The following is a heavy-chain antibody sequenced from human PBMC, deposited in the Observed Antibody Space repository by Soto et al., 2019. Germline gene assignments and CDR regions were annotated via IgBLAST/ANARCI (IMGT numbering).Heavy chain of an antibody. Sequence: PGGSLRLSCAASGFTFSDYYMIWIRQAPGKGLEWLAYISSSGTGIYYPDPVKGRFTISRDNAKNSLYLQMSSLRAEDTAVYYCARAYSDAFDIWGQGTMVTVSS. J-gene: IGHJ3*02. CDR3: ARAYSDAFDI. CDR2: ISSSGTGI. CDR1: GFTFSDYY. D-gene: IGHD2-15*01. V-gene: IGHV3-11*01.